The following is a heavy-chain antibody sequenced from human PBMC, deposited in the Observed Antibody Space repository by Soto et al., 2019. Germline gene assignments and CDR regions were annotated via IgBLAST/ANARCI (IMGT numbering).Heavy chain of an antibody. Sequence: GGSLRLSCAASGFTFSNAWMSWVRQAPGKGLEWVSVIYSSGSTYYEDSVKGRFTISRDNPKNTLYLQMNSLRVEDTAVYYCARENSYPYFDFWGQGTQVTVSS. V-gene: IGHV3-53*01. D-gene: IGHD5-18*01. CDR2: IYSSGST. J-gene: IGHJ4*02. CDR1: GFTFSNAW. CDR3: ARENSYPYFDF.